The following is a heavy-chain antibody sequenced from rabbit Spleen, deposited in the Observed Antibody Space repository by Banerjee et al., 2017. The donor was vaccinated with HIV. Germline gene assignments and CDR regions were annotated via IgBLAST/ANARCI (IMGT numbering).Heavy chain of an antibody. CDR3: ARHFAGGGYLAFNL. Sequence: QQQLEESGGGLVKPGGTLTLTCKASGIDFDVNDFMCWVRQAPGKGLEWIGCIDADDGNTYYATWAKGRFTISKTSSTTVDLRVTSLTAADTATYFCARHFAGGGYLAFNLWGQGTLVTVS. V-gene: IGHV1S45*01. CDR2: IDADDGNT. J-gene: IGHJ4*01. CDR1: GIDFDVNDF. D-gene: IGHD8-1*01.